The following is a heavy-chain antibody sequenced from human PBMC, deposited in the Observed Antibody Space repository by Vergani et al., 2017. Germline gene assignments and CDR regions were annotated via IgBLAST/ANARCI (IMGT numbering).Heavy chain of an antibody. CDR1: GGSFSGYY. Sequence: QVQLQQWGAGLLKPSETLSLTCAVYGGSFSGYYWSWIRQPPGKGLEWIGEINHSGSTNYNPSLKSRVTISVDTSKNQFSLKLSSGTAADTAVYYCARLNYDSSGYHYGVDYWGQGTLVTVSS. J-gene: IGHJ4*02. CDR3: ARLNYDSSGYHYGVDY. V-gene: IGHV4-34*01. CDR2: INHSGST. D-gene: IGHD3-22*01.